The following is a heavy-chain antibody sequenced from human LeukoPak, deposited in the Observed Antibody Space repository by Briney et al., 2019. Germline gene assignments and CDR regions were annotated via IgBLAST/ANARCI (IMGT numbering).Heavy chain of an antibody. CDR1: EFTFRAYA. CDR3: AKWAGDVTHANASYGSLDH. CDR2: ISGTGDDT. V-gene: IGHV3-23*01. J-gene: IGHJ4*02. D-gene: IGHD3-16*01. Sequence: GGSLRLSCAASEFTFRAYALTWVRQAPGKGLEWVSSISGTGDDTYYADSVKGRFTISRDNSKDTLFLLMSSLRAEDTAVYYCAKWAGDVTHANASYGSLDHWGLGTPVTVSS.